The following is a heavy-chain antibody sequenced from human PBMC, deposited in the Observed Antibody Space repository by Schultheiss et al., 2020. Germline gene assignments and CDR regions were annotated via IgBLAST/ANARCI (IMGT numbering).Heavy chain of an antibody. CDR2: IYYSGST. CDR1: GGSFSGYY. D-gene: IGHD1-1*01. CDR3: ARVGGTPPGYYYYGMDV. Sequence: SETLSLTCAVYGGSFSGYYWSWIRQPPGKGLEWIGYIYYSGSTNYNPSLKSRVTISVDTSKNQFSLKLSSVTAADTAVYYCARVGGTPPGYYYYGMDVWGQGTTVTVSS. V-gene: IGHV4-59*01. J-gene: IGHJ6*02.